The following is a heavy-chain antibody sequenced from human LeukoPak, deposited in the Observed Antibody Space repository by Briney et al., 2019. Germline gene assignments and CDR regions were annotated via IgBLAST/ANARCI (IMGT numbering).Heavy chain of an antibody. D-gene: IGHD2-2*01. V-gene: IGHV4-30-2*01. CDR1: SGSISSGGYS. CDR2: IYHSGST. J-gene: IGHJ6*02. Sequence: NPSQTLSLTCAVSSGSISSGGYSWSWIRQPPGKGLEWIGYIYHSGSTYYNPSLKSRVTISVDRSKNQFSLKLSPVTAADTAVYYCARKAQLLSPYYYYGMDVWGQGTTVTVSS. CDR3: ARKAQLLSPYYYYGMDV.